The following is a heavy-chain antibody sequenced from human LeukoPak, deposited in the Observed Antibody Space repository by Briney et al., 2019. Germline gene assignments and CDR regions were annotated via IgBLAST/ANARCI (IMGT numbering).Heavy chain of an antibody. CDR2: INHSGGT. J-gene: IGHJ2*01. V-gene: IGHV4-34*01. CDR1: GGSFSGYY. Sequence: SESLSLTCAVYGGSFSGYYWSWIRQPPGKGLEWIGEINHSGGTTYNPALKSRVTISVEKSKNQLSLQLSSVTGADTTVDYCWRGHQGFWSGYEGWYSDRWGRGTLVTVPS. D-gene: IGHD3-3*01. CDR3: WRGHQGFWSGYEGWYSDR.